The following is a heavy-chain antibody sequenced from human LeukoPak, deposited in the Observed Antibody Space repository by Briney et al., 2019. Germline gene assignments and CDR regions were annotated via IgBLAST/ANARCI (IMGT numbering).Heavy chain of an antibody. CDR3: AKGEEVLRFLEWPSPYMDV. D-gene: IGHD3-3*01. CDR2: ISSSSSYI. Sequence: PGGSLRLSCAASGFTFSSYWMHWVRQAPGKGLEWVSCISSSSSYIYYADAVKGRFTISRDNAKNSLYLQMNSLRAEDTAVYYCAKGEEVLRFLEWPSPYMDVWGKGTTVTVSS. CDR1: GFTFSSYW. J-gene: IGHJ6*03. V-gene: IGHV3-21*01.